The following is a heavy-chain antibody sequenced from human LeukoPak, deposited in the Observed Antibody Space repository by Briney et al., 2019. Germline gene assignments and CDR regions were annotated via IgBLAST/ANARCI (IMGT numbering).Heavy chain of an antibody. Sequence: GGSLRLSCSVSGFAFSRFAMTWVRHLPGKGLDWVSTISENGHQTYYGDSVKGRFSVSRDNSKNILYLQMDSLRADDSALYYCAKDANYYDSSGFFIPFDYGGQGTLVTVPS. V-gene: IGHV3-23*01. CDR2: ISENGHQT. CDR3: AKDANYYDSSGFFIPFDY. J-gene: IGHJ4*02. CDR1: GFAFSRFA. D-gene: IGHD3-22*01.